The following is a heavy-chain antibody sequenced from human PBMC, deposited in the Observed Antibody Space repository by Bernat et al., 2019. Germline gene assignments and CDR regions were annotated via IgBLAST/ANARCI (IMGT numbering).Heavy chain of an antibody. Sequence: QVQLVESGGGVVQPGTSLRLSCAASRFTFSTYAMHWFRQAPGKGLEWVALISYDGSTKYFADSVKGRVTISRDNSKNNLYLQMNSLRAEDAAVYYCAREPSGGITIFGTLDYWGQGTLVTVSS. J-gene: IGHJ4*02. D-gene: IGHD3-3*01. CDR1: RFTFSTYA. CDR3: AREPSGGITIFGTLDY. V-gene: IGHV3-30-3*01. CDR2: ISYDGSTK.